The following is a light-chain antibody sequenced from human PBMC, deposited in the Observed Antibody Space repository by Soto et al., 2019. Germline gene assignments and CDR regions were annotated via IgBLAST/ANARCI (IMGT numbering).Light chain of an antibody. CDR2: DAS. J-gene: IGKJ4*01. Sequence: EIVLTQSPATLSLSPGERATLSCRASQSVSSYLAWYQQKPGQAPRLLIYDASNRATGIPARCSGSGSGTDFTLTNSSLEPDDFAVYYCQQRSNWSLTFGGGTKVEIK. V-gene: IGKV3-11*01. CDR1: QSVSSY. CDR3: QQRSNWSLT.